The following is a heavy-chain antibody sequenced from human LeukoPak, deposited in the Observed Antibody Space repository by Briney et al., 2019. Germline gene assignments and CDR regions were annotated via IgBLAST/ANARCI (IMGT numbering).Heavy chain of an antibody. CDR2: INPNSGGT. Sequence: VASVKVSCKASGYTFTGYYMHWVRQAPGQGLEWMGWINPNSGGTNYAQKFQGRVTMTRDTSISTAYMELSRLRSDDTAVYYCARVEIAAPYYYGMDVWGQGTTVTVSS. CDR3: ARVEIAAPYYYGMDV. V-gene: IGHV1-2*02. CDR1: GYTFTGYY. J-gene: IGHJ6*02. D-gene: IGHD6-13*01.